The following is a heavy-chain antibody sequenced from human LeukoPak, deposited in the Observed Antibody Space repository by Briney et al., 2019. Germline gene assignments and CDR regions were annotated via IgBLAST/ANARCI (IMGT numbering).Heavy chain of an antibody. CDR3: VRDNWDAYFDY. Sequence: PGGSLRLSCVTSGFTFSNYWMTWVRQAPGEGLEFVANIKQDGTENNHADSVKGRFTISRDNARNSLYLQMTSLRAEDTAVYYCVRDNWDAYFDYWGQGDLVTVSS. D-gene: IGHD3-16*01. J-gene: IGHJ4*02. CDR2: IKQDGTEN. CDR1: GFTFSNYW. V-gene: IGHV3-7*05.